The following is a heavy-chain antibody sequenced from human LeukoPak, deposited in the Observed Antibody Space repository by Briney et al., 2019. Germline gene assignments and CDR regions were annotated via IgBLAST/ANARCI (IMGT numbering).Heavy chain of an antibody. J-gene: IGHJ4*02. Sequence: VGAPIPSCAASGFALEDYGMSLVPQAPRKGLEVVCGINWNGDSTCYADSVKGRFTISRDNAKNSLYLQMNSLRAEDTALYYCARMYYYDSSGSDYWGQGTLVTVSS. CDR1: GFALEDYG. D-gene: IGHD3-22*01. V-gene: IGHV3-20*04. CDR2: INWNGDST. CDR3: ARMYYYDSSGSDY.